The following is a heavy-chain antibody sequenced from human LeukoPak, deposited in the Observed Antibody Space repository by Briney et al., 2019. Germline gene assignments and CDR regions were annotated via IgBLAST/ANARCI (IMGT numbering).Heavy chain of an antibody. CDR2: IHYSGST. CDR1: GGSTSSGGYN. V-gene: IGHV4-31*03. Sequence: SETLSLTCTVSGGSTSSGGYNWNWIRQHPGKGLEWIGYIHYSGSTSYNPSLKSRVIISVDTSKNQFSLKLSSVTAADSAVYYCARGGGYGSGSYYMAYWGQGSQVTVSS. CDR3: ARGGGYGSGSYYMAY. D-gene: IGHD3-10*01. J-gene: IGHJ4*02.